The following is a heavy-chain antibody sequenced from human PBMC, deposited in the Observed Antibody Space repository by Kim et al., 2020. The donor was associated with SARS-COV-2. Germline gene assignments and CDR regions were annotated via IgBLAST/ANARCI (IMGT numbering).Heavy chain of an antibody. J-gene: IGHJ6*02. CDR1: GFTVSSNY. CDR2: IYSGGST. V-gene: IGHV3-66*01. D-gene: IGHD5-12*01. Sequence: GGSLRLSCAASGFTVSSNYMSWVRQAPGKGLEWVSVIYSGGSTYYADSVKGRFTISRDNSKNTLYLQMNSLRAEDTAVYYCARDLSTTTRGHYYGMDVWGQGTTVTVSS. CDR3: ARDLSTTTRGHYYGMDV.